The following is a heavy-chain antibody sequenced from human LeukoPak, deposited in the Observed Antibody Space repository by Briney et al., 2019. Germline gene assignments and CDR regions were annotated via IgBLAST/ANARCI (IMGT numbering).Heavy chain of an antibody. J-gene: IGHJ4*02. CDR1: GLAFTNSW. Sequence: GGSLRLSCAASGLAFTNSWKSWVRQTPGEGLEWVANIKQDGSEKYYVDSVKGRFTISRDNAKNSLYLQMNSLTAEDTALYYCARLSTAVAGGDYWGQGALVTVSS. CDR3: ARLSTAVAGGDY. V-gene: IGHV3-7*01. CDR2: IKQDGSEK. D-gene: IGHD6-19*01.